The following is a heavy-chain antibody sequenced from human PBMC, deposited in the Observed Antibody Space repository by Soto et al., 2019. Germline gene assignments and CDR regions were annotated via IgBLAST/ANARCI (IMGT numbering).Heavy chain of an antibody. D-gene: IGHD4-17*01. CDR1: GLIVDKNY. CDR3: ARERRAYDDGDGAFDN. J-gene: IGHJ4*02. V-gene: IGHV3-66*01. CDR2: MYSAGNT. Sequence: EVQLVESGGGLVQRGGSLRLSCAASGLIVDKNYMSWVRQAPGKGLEWISVMYSAGNTYDADYVRGRFSNCRDCSTNTLLLEMHSLGVMEPSIYYWARERRAYDDGDGAFDNWGQGTLVTVSS.